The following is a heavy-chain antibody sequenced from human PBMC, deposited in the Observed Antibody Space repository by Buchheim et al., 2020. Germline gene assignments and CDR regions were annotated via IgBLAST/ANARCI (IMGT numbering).Heavy chain of an antibody. CDR2: THYSGST. CDR3: ASWVRGDFYYYGMDV. CDR1: GGSISSGGYY. J-gene: IGHJ6*02. D-gene: IGHD3-10*01. Sequence: QVQLQESGPGLVKPSQTLSLTCSVSGGSISSGGYYWSWIRQHPGKGLEWIGHTHYSGSTSYNSSLKSRVTILVDTSKNQFSLKLSSVTAADTAVYYCASWVRGDFYYYGMDVWGQGTT. V-gene: IGHV4-31*03.